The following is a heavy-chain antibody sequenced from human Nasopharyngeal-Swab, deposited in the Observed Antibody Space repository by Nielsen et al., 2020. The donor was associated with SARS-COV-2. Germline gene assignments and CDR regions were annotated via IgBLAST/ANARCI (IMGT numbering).Heavy chain of an antibody. D-gene: IGHD3-10*01. CDR1: GGSISSSSYY. CDR3: ARHGGFGKNFDY. Sequence: SETLSLTCTVSGGSISSSSYYWGWIRQPPGKGLEWIGSLYYTGSTYHNPSLKSRVTISVDTSKNQFSLKLSSVTATDTAVYYCARHGGFGKNFDYWGQGTLVTVSS. V-gene: IGHV4-39*01. J-gene: IGHJ4*02. CDR2: LYYTGST.